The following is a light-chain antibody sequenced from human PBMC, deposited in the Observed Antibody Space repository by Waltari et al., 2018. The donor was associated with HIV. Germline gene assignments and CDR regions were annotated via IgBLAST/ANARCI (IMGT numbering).Light chain of an antibody. J-gene: IGLJ1*01. CDR2: EDT. CDR3: QSYDQTIPCV. V-gene: IGLV6-57*03. Sequence: NFVLTQPHSVSESPGKTVTISCPRSSGNIANHHVPWYQQRPGSAPTPVIYEDTQRPSGVPDRFSGSIDTSSNSASLTIYELKTEDEADYYCQSYDQTIPCVFGTGTRLTVL. CDR1: SGNIANHH.